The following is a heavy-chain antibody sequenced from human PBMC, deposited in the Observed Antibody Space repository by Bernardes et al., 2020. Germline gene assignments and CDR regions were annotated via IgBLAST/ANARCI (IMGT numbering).Heavy chain of an antibody. V-gene: IGHV3-21*01. CDR3: ARDPQYGYNPFYFDY. Sequence: GGSLRLSCAASGFTFSSHSMNCVRQSPGKGLELLSSISSSSSYIYYADSVKGRFTISRDNAKNSLYLQMNSLRAEDTAVYYCARDPQYGYNPFYFDYCGQGTLVTVSS. CDR2: ISSSSSYI. CDR1: GFTFSSHS. J-gene: IGHJ4*02. D-gene: IGHD5-12*01.